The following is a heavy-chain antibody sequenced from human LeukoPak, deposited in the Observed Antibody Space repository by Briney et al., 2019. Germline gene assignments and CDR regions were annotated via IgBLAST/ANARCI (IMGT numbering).Heavy chain of an antibody. CDR1: GYSISSGYY. V-gene: IGHV4-38-2*01. Sequence: SETLSLTCAVSGYSISSGYYWGWIRQPPGKGLQWIGSIFQRGYSYYNPSLKSRVTISVDTSRNQFSLKLSSVTAADTAVYYCAGDKETTGNGKPNWFDPWGQGTLVTVSS. J-gene: IGHJ5*02. D-gene: IGHD1-1*01. CDR2: IFQRGYS. CDR3: AGDKETTGNGKPNWFDP.